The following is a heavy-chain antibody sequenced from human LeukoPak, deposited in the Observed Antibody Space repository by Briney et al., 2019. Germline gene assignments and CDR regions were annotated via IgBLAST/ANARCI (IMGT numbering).Heavy chain of an antibody. CDR1: GFTVSSNY. J-gene: IGHJ4*02. Sequence: PGGSLRLSCAASGFTVSSNYMSWVRQAPGKGLEWVSVIYSGGSTYYADSVKGRFTISRDNSKDTLYLQMNSLRAEDTAVYYCARDTPGYNWNYLYCSDYWGQGTLVTVSS. CDR2: IYSGGST. D-gene: IGHD1-7*01. V-gene: IGHV3-66*01. CDR3: ARDTPGYNWNYLYCSDY.